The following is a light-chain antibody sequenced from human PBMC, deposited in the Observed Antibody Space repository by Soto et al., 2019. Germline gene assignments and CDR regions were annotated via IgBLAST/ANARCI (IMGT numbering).Light chain of an antibody. J-gene: IGLJ1*01. CDR1: SSDVGTYNF. Sequence: QSALTQPRSVSGSPGQSVTISCTGTSSDVGTYNFVSWYQQHPGKAPKFMIYDVTKRPSGVPDRFSGSKSGNTASLTISGLQAEDEADYYCCAYVGSYTSYVFGTGTKDTAL. CDR2: DVT. V-gene: IGLV2-11*01. CDR3: CAYVGSYTSYV.